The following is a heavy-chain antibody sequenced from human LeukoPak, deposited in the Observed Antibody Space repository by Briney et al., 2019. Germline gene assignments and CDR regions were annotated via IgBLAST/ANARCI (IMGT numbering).Heavy chain of an antibody. D-gene: IGHD3-10*01. CDR2: IDTSGNT. CDR3: ARAGGSGSYYKVSWFDP. J-gene: IGHJ5*02. CDR1: GGSISSYY. Sequence: SETLSLTCTVSGGSISSYYWSWIRQPAGKGLEWIGRIDTSGNTNYKPSLKSRVIMSVDTSKNQFSLKLSSVTAADTAVYYCARAGGSGSYYKVSWFDPWGQGTLVTVSS. V-gene: IGHV4-4*07.